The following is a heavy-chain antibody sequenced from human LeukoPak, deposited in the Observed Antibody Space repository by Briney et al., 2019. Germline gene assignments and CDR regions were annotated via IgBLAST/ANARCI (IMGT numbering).Heavy chain of an antibody. J-gene: IGHJ4*02. CDR2: IYYSGST. V-gene: IGHV4-59*08. CDR1: GGSISSYY. Sequence: PSETLSLTCTVSGGSISSYYGSWIRQPPGKGLEWIGYIYYSGSTNYNPSLKSRVTISVDTSKNQFSLKLSSVTAADTAVYYCAGHGNRDGYNLGYWGQGTLVTVSS. D-gene: IGHD5-12*01. CDR3: AGHGNRDGYNLGY.